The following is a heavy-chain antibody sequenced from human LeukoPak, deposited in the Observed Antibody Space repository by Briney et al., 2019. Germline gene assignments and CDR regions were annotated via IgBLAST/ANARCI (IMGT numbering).Heavy chain of an antibody. CDR2: IIPIFGTA. D-gene: IGHD3-3*01. CDR3: ARPITIFGVVIGWFDP. V-gene: IGHV1-69*13. Sequence: ASVKVSCKASGYTFTSYGISWVRQAPGQGLEWMGGIIPIFGTANYAQKFQGRVTITADESTSTAYMELSSLRSEDTAVYYCARPITIFGVVIGWFDPWGQGTLVTVSS. CDR1: GYTFTSYG. J-gene: IGHJ5*02.